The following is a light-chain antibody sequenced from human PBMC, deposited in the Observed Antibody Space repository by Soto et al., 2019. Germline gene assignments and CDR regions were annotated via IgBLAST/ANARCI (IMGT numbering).Light chain of an antibody. Sequence: QLVLTQSPSASASLGASVKITCTLSSGHNSYAIAWHQQQPEKGPRYLMRLNSDGSHSKGDGIPDRFSGSSSGAERYLTISSLQSEDEADYYCQTWGTGIVIFGGGTKVTVL. CDR2: LNSDGSH. CDR1: SGHNSYA. CDR3: QTWGTGIVI. J-gene: IGLJ2*01. V-gene: IGLV4-69*01.